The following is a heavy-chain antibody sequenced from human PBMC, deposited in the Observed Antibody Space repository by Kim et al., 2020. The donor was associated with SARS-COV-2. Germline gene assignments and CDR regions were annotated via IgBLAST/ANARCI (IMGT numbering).Heavy chain of an antibody. V-gene: IGHV4-34*01. CDR3: ARRRPVGATWYYFDY. Sequence: SETLSLTCAVYGGSFSGYYWSWIRQPPGKGLEWIGEINHSGSTNYNPSLKSRVTISVDTSKNQFSLKLSSVTAADTAVYYCARRRPVGATWYYFDYWGQGTLVTVSS. CDR1: GGSFSGYY. J-gene: IGHJ4*02. D-gene: IGHD1-26*01. CDR2: INHSGST.